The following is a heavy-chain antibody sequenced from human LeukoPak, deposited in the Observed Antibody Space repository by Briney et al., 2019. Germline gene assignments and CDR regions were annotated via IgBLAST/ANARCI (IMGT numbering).Heavy chain of an antibody. Sequence: ASVKVSCKVSGYTLTGLSMNWVRQAPGKGLEWMGGFDPEDGETIYAQKFQGRVTMTEDTSTDTAYMELRSLRSDDTAVYYCARVRRWLQFTSVLGYDYWGQGTLVTVSS. CDR3: ARVRRWLQFTSVLGYDY. D-gene: IGHD5-24*01. CDR1: GYTLTGLS. CDR2: FDPEDGET. V-gene: IGHV1-24*01. J-gene: IGHJ4*02.